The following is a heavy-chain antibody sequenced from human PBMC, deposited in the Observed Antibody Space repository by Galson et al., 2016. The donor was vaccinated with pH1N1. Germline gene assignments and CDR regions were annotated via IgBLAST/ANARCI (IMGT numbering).Heavy chain of an antibody. V-gene: IGHV4-39*07. Sequence: ETLSLTCTVSGGYISSSYYYWGWVRQPPGKGLEWIGSIYYSGMYYNPSLESRVIISTDTSRNQCSLRVSSVTAADTAVYYCVRVAPFGSSWQKGAFFDYWGQGILVTVSS. CDR2: IYYSGM. J-gene: IGHJ4*02. CDR3: VRVAPFGSSWQKGAFFDY. CDR1: GGYISSSYYY. D-gene: IGHD6-13*01.